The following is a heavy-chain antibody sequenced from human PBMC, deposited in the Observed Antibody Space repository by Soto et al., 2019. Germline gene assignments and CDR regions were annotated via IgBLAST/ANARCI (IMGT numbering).Heavy chain of an antibody. V-gene: IGHV1-58*02. Sequence: ASVKVSCKASGFTFTSSAMQWVRQARGQRLEWIGWIVVGSGNTNYAQKFQERVTITRDMSTSTAYMELSSLRSEDTAVYYCAAGGITMVRGAFYYYYGMDVWGQGTTVTVSS. CDR3: AAGGITMVRGAFYYYYGMDV. D-gene: IGHD3-10*01. CDR2: IVVGSGNT. CDR1: GFTFTSSA. J-gene: IGHJ6*02.